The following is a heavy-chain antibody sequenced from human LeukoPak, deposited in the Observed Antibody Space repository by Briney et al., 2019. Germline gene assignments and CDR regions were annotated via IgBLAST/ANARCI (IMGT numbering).Heavy chain of an antibody. D-gene: IGHD1-1*01. CDR3: GRVQLERVAWFDP. V-gene: IGHV4-4*07. Sequence: PSETLSLTCTVSGGSINNYYWSWIRQPAGKGLEWIGRIYTSGSTNYNPSLESRVTMSVDTSKNQFSLKLSCVTAADTAVYYCGRVQLERVAWFDPWGQGTLVTVSS. CDR2: IYTSGST. J-gene: IGHJ5*02. CDR1: GGSINNYY.